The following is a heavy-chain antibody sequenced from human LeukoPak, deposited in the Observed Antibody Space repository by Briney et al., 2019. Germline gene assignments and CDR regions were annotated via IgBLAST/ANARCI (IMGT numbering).Heavy chain of an antibody. Sequence: SETLSLTCTVSGYSISSGYYWGWIRQPPGKGLEWIGSIYHGGSTYYNPSLRSRVIVSVDTSKNHFSLKMSSVTAADTAVYYCARDLASCAGDCYSDGFDYWGQGTLVTVSS. CDR2: IYHGGST. D-gene: IGHD2-21*02. J-gene: IGHJ4*02. CDR3: ARDLASCAGDCYSDGFDY. CDR1: GYSISSGYY. V-gene: IGHV4-38-2*02.